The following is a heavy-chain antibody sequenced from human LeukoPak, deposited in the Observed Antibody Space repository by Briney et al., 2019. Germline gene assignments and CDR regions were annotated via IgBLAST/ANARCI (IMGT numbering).Heavy chain of an antibody. CDR2: IYHSGST. J-gene: IGHJ4*02. CDR3: ARSNHNWNLGG. D-gene: IGHD1-20*01. V-gene: IGHV4-30-2*01. CDR1: GGSISSGGYY. Sequence: MASQTLSLTCTVSGGSISSGGYYWSWIRQPPGKGLEWIGYIYHSGSTYYNPSLKSRVTISVDRSKNQFSLKLSSVTAADTAVYYCARSNHNWNLGGWGQGTLVTVSS.